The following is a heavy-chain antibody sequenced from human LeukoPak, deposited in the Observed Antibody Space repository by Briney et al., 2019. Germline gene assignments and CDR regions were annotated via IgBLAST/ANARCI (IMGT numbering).Heavy chain of an antibody. D-gene: IGHD1-26*01. CDR3: ARDKFPLVGATGDDAFDI. Sequence: GASVKVSCKASGYIFTGYYMHWVRQAPGQGLEWMGWINPNSGDTNYAQKFQGRVTMTRDTSISTAYMELSRLRSDDTAVYYCARDKFPLVGATGDDAFDIWGQGTMVAVSS. J-gene: IGHJ3*02. V-gene: IGHV1-2*02. CDR2: INPNSGDT. CDR1: GYIFTGYY.